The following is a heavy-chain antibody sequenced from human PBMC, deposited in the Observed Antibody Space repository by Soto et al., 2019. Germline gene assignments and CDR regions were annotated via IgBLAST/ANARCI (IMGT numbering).Heavy chain of an antibody. D-gene: IGHD6-6*01. CDR3: SKDGFPGWKSIAARFFKSHIDY. CDR1: GFTFSSYA. J-gene: IGHJ4*02. Sequence: GGSLRLSCAASGFTFSSYAMSWVRQAPGKGLEWVSAISGSGGSTYYADSVKGRFTISRDNSKNTLYLQMNSLRAEDTAVYYCSKDGFPGWKSIAARFFKSHIDYLGQGTPVTVSS. V-gene: IGHV3-23*01. CDR2: ISGSGGST.